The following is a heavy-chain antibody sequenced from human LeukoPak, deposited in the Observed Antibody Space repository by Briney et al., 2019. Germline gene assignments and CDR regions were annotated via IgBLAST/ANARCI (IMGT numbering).Heavy chain of an antibody. V-gene: IGHV3-48*04. CDR1: GFTFSSYS. CDR3: ARDKRVGATKEIIAPRGHFDY. CDR2: ISSSSSTI. D-gene: IGHD1-26*01. Sequence: SGGSLRLSCAASGFTFSSYSMNWVRQAPGKGLEWVSYISSSSSTIYYADSVKGRFTISRDNAKNSLYLQMSSLRAEDTAVYYCARDKRVGATKEIIAPRGHFDYWGQGTLVTVSS. J-gene: IGHJ4*02.